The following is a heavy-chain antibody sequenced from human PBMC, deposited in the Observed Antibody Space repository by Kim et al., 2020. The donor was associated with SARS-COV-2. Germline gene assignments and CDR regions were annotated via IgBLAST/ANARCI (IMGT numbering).Heavy chain of an antibody. Sequence: ASVKVSCKASGYTFTSYYMHWVRQAPGQGLEWMGIINPSGGSTSYAQKFQGRVTMTRDTSTSTVYMELSSLRSEDTAVYYCARSGPTQIMITFGGGPDYWGQGTLVTVSS. CDR1: GYTFTSYY. CDR3: ARSGPTQIMITFGGGPDY. V-gene: IGHV1-46*01. CDR2: INPSGGST. J-gene: IGHJ4*02. D-gene: IGHD3-16*01.